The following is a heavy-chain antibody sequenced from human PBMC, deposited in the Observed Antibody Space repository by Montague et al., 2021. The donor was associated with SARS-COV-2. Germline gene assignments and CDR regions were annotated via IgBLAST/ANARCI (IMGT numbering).Heavy chain of an antibody. CDR3: ARAAGYNWNYGYNWFDP. J-gene: IGHJ5*02. Sequence: SETLSLTCTVSGGSISSYYWSWIRQPPGKGLEWIGYIYYSGSTXXXPSXXXRVTISVDTSKNQFSLKLSSVTAADTAVYYCARAAGYNWNYGYNWFDPWGQGTLVTVSS. D-gene: IGHD1-7*01. CDR1: GGSISSYY. V-gene: IGHV4-59*01. CDR2: IYYSGST.